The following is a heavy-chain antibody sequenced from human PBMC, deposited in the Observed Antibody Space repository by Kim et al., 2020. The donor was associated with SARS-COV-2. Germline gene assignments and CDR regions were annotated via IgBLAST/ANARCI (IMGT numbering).Heavy chain of an antibody. Sequence: GGSLRLSCMTSGFTFSHDWMSWVRQAPGKGLEWVANIRPDGSESSYVDSVRGRFTISRDNAKISLYLQMNSLRDEDTAIYYCARGNFEIRGQGPLVTVSS. CDR3: ARGNFEI. CDR1: GFTFSHDW. V-gene: IGHV3-7*01. CDR2: IRPDGSES. J-gene: IGHJ4*02.